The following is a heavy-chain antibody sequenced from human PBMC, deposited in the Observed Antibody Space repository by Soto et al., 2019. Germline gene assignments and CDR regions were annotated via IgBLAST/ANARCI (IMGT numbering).Heavy chain of an antibody. CDR2: IFYSGPT. CDR3: ARDRVMLTFGGASEEWGIES. V-gene: IGHV4-59*06. J-gene: IGHJ4*02. CDR1: GGSISSYY. Sequence: SETLSLTCTVSGGSISSYYWSWIRQLPGKGLEWIGYIFYSGPTYYNPSLKSRVTISVDTSKNQFSLKLNSVTAADTAVYYCARDRVMLTFGGASEEWGIESWGQGTLVTVSS. D-gene: IGHD3-16*01.